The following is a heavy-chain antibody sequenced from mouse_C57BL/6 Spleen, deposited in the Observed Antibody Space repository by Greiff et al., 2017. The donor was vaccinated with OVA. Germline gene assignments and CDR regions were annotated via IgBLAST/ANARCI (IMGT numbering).Heavy chain of an antibody. CDR2: INPNYGTT. Sequence: VQLQQSGPELVKPGASVKISCKASGYSFTDYNMNWVKQSTGKSLEWIGVINPNYGTTSYNQKFKGKATLTVDQSSSTAYMQLNSLTSEDSAVYYCAPIGYGSSRPWFAYWGQGTLVTVAA. V-gene: IGHV1-39*01. CDR3: APIGYGSSRPWFAY. CDR1: GYSFTDYN. D-gene: IGHD1-1*01. J-gene: IGHJ3*01.